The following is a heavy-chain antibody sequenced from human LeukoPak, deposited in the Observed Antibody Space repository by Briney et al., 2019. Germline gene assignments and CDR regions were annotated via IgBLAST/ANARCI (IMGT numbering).Heavy chain of an antibody. Sequence: ASVKVSCKASGYTFTSYYMHWVRQAPGQGIEWMGIINPSGVSTSYAQKFQGRVTMTRDTSTSTVYMELSSLRSEDTAVYYCSSGGYCSSTSCYGFAFDIWGQGTMVTVSS. D-gene: IGHD2-2*01. J-gene: IGHJ3*02. CDR2: INPSGVST. V-gene: IGHV1-46*03. CDR1: GYTFTSYY. CDR3: SSGGYCSSTSCYGFAFDI.